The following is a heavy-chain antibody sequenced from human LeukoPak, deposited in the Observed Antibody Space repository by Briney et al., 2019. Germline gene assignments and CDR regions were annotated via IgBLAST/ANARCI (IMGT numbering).Heavy chain of an antibody. J-gene: IGHJ4*02. CDR1: GFTFSDYW. Sequence: GGSLRLSCAASGFTFSDYWMSWVRQAPGKGLEWVANIKQDGSEKYYVDSVKGRFTISRDNAKNSLYLQMNSLRAEDTAVYFCARDSSGHPNYWGQGTLVTVSS. D-gene: IGHD3-10*01. CDR3: ARDSSGHPNY. CDR2: IKQDGSEK. V-gene: IGHV3-7*01.